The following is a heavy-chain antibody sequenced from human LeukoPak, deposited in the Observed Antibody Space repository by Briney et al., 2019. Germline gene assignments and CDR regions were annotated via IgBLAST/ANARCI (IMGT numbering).Heavy chain of an antibody. CDR3: ARATSIAARPGGY. CDR1: GYTFTGYY. CDR2: INPNSGGT. J-gene: IGHJ4*02. D-gene: IGHD6-6*01. Sequence: ASVKVSCKASGYTFTGYYMHWVRQAPGQGLEWMGWINPNSGGTNYAQKFQGRVTMTRDTSISTAYMELSRLRSEDTAVYYCARATSIAARPGGYWGQGTLVTVSS. V-gene: IGHV1-2*02.